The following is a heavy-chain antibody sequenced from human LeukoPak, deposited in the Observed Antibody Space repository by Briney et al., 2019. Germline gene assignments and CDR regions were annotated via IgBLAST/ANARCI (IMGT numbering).Heavy chain of an antibody. J-gene: IGHJ4*02. D-gene: IGHD4-11*01. Sequence: SETLSLTCTVSGGSISSGGYYWSWIRQPPGKGLEWIGYIYYSGSTNYNPSLKSRVTISVDRSKNQFSLKLSSVTATDTAVYYCARRTVTLDYWGQGTLVTVSS. CDR3: ARRTVTLDY. CDR2: IYYSGST. CDR1: GGSISSGGYY. V-gene: IGHV4-61*08.